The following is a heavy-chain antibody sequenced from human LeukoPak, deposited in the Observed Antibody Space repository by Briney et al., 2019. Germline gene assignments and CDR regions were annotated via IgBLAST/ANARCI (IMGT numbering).Heavy chain of an antibody. J-gene: IGHJ4*02. CDR2: IYYSGST. D-gene: IGHD7-27*01. CDR3: ARRLTGLDY. V-gene: IGHV4-31*03. Sequence: TLSLTCTVSGGSINIGGYCWSWIRQHPGKGLEWIGYIYYSGSTYYNPSLKSRVTISIDTSKNQFSLRLSSVTAADTAVYYCARRLTGLDYWGQGTLVTVSS. CDR1: GGSINIGGYC.